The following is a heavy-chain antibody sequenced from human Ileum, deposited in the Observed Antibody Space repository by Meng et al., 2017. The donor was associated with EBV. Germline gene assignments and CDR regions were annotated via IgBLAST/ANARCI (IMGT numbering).Heavy chain of an antibody. CDR3: ASSDYYRSDY. D-gene: IGHD3-22*01. J-gene: IGHJ4*02. CDR2: TSHSGST. V-gene: IGHV4-4*02. CDR1: GGSISSSAW. Sequence: VQLQGSGPGMGKPSETLSLVCPGSGGSISSSAWLSWVRQHPGKGLGWIGETSHSGSTNYSPSLKSRVTISLDKSKNQLSLKLNSVTAADTAVYYCASSDYYRSDYWGQGTLVTVSS.